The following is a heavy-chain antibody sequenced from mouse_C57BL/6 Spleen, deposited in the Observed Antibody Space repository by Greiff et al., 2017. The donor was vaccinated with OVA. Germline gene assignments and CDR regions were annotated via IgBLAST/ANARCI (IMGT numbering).Heavy chain of an antibody. D-gene: IGHD2-5*01. J-gene: IGHJ2*01. V-gene: IGHV1-82*01. CDR2: IYPGDGDT. CDR1: GYAFSSSW. CDR3: ARSDYYSNYGDY. Sequence: VQLQQSGPELVKPGASVKISCKASGYAFSSSWMNWVKQRPGKGLEWIGRIYPGDGDTNYNGKFKGKATLTADNSYSTAYMQLSSLTSEESAVYFCARSDYYSNYGDYWGKGTTLTVSS.